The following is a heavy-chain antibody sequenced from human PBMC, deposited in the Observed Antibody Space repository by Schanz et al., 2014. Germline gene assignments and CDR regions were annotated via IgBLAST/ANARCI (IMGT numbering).Heavy chain of an antibody. CDR1: GFSFTTYA. Sequence: EVHLLESGGGLVPPGGSLRLSCASSGFSFTTYAMSWVRQAPGKGLEWVSSISSGGGSTYYADSVKGRFTISRDNSKNTLFLQMNSLRTEDTAVYYCARKVVATIGGYYDNWGQGTLVTVSP. CDR3: ARKVVATIGGYYDN. CDR2: ISSGGGST. V-gene: IGHV3-23*01. D-gene: IGHD5-12*01. J-gene: IGHJ4*02.